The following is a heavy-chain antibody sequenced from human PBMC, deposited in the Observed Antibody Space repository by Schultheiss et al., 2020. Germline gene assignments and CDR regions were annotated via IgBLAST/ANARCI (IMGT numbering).Heavy chain of an antibody. D-gene: IGHD6-13*01. V-gene: IGHV3-23*01. CDR3: ARPKYTNGWYGNF. J-gene: IGHJ4*02. Sequence: GGSLRLSCAASGFTFRIHGMTWVRQAPGKGLEWVSSISGSGSDTYYTDSVKGRFTISRDNSKNTLYLQMNSLRAEDTATYYCARPKYTNGWYGNFWGQGTLVTVSS. CDR2: ISGSGSDT. CDR1: GFTFRIHG.